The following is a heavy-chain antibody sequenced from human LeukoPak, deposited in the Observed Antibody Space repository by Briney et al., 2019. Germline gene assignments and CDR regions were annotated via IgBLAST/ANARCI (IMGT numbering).Heavy chain of an antibody. CDR2: IKEDGSDK. CDR3: AKQAYYYDSSGHSDY. V-gene: IGHV3-7*01. Sequence: GGSLRLSCAASGFIFSNYWMSWVRQAPGKGLEWVANIKEDGSDKYYVDSVKGRFTISRDNAKNSLYLQMNSLRAEDTAVYYCAKQAYYYDSSGHSDYWGQGTLVTVSS. J-gene: IGHJ4*02. CDR1: GFIFSNYW. D-gene: IGHD3-22*01.